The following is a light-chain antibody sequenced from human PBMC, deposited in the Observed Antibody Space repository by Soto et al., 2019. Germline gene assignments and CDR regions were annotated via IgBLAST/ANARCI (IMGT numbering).Light chain of an antibody. V-gene: IGKV3-11*01. CDR1: QSVSSC. CDR3: QQRSNWPLT. CDR2: DAS. J-gene: IGKJ4*01. Sequence: EIVLTHSPATLSLSPGERATLSCRASQSVSSCLAWYQQKPGQAPRLLIYDASNRATGVPARFSGSGSGTDFTLAISSLEPEDFAVYYCQQRSNWPLTFGGGTKVEIK.